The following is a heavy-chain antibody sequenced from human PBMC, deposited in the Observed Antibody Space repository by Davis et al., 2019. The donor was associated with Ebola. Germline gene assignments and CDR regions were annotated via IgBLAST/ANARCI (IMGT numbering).Heavy chain of an antibody. CDR1: GFTFSNYA. CDR2: ISGSGRDT. CDR3: AKGHPQRYSYGHDY. D-gene: IGHD5-18*01. V-gene: IGHV3-23*01. J-gene: IGHJ4*02. Sequence: PGGSLRLSCAASGFTFSNYAMSWVRQAPGKGLEWVSLISGSGRDTYYADSVKGRFTISRDNSKNTLYLQMNSLRAEDTAVHYCAKGHPQRYSYGHDYWGRGTLVTVSS.